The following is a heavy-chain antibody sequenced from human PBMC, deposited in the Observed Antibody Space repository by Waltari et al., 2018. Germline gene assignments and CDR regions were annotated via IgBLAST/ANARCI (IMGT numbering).Heavy chain of an antibody. J-gene: IGHJ6*03. CDR2: IYYSGST. CDR3: ARGSGSSGWYSYYYYYMDV. Sequence: QVQLQESGPGLVKPSETLSLTCTVSGGSISSYYWSWIRQPPGKGLEWIGYIYYSGSTNYNPSLKSRVTISVDTSKNQFSLKLSSVTAADTAVYYCARGSGSSGWYSYYYYYMDVWGKGTTVTVSS. V-gene: IGHV4-59*01. CDR1: GGSISSYY. D-gene: IGHD6-19*01.